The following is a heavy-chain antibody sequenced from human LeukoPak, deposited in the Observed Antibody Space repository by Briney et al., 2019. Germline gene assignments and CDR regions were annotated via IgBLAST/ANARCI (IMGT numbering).Heavy chain of an antibody. J-gene: IGHJ5*02. V-gene: IGHV3-23*01. CDR2: ISGPGVHT. Sequence: GGSLRLSCSASGFTFSNSAVYWVRQTPVKGLEWVSSISGPGVHTYYADSVKGRFTISRDNSKNTLYLQMNSLRAEDTAVYYCAKEVVQTAKAFDPWGQGTLVTVSS. CDR3: AKEVVQTAKAFDP. D-gene: IGHD2-2*01. CDR1: GFTFSNSA.